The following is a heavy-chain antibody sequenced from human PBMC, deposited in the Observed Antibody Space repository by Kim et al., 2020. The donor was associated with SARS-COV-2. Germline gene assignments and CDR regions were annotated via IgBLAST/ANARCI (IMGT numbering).Heavy chain of an antibody. J-gene: IGHJ4*02. V-gene: IGHV5-10-1*01. D-gene: IGHD5-18*01. Sequence: GESLKISCKGSGYSFTSYWISWVRQMPGKGLEWMGRIDPSDSYTNYSPSFQGHVTISADKSISTAYLQWSSLKASDTAMYYCARGGFDFGYSYGFDYWGQGTLVTVSS. CDR1: GYSFTSYW. CDR2: IDPSDSYT. CDR3: ARGGFDFGYSYGFDY.